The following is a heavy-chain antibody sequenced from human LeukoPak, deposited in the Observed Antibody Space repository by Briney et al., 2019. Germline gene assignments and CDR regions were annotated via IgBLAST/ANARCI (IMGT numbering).Heavy chain of an antibody. CDR2: MNPNSGNT. J-gene: IGHJ6*02. CDR1: GYTFTSYD. Sequence: VASVKVSCKASGYTFTSYDTNWVRQATGQGLDWMGWMNPNSGNTGYAQKFQGRVTMTRNTSISTAYMGLSSLRSEDTAVYYCARVKMVRGALKNYYYYFGMDVWSQGSTAGVSS. CDR3: ARVKMVRGALKNYYYYFGMDV. V-gene: IGHV1-8*01. D-gene: IGHD3-10*01.